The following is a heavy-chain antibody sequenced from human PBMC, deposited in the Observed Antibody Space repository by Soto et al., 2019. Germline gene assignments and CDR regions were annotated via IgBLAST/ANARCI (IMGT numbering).Heavy chain of an antibody. Sequence: GGSLRLSCAASGFTFSSYGMHWVRQAPGKGLEWVAVISYDGSNKYYADSVKGRFTISRDNSKNTLYLQMNSLRAEDTAVYYCAKNIGTVTTSPPFDYWGQGTLVTVSS. J-gene: IGHJ4*02. CDR1: GFTFSSYG. CDR2: ISYDGSNK. V-gene: IGHV3-30*18. CDR3: AKNIGTVTTSPPFDY. D-gene: IGHD4-4*01.